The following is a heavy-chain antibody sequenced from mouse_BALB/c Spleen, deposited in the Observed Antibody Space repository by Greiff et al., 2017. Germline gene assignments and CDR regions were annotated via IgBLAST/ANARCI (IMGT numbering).Heavy chain of an antibody. CDR3: TREGKYGSYYAMDY. J-gene: IGHJ4*01. CDR2: IDPSDSYT. Sequence: QVQLQQPGAELVKPGASVKMSCKASGYTFTSYWMHWVKQRPGQGLEWIGVIDPSDSYTSYNQKFKGKATLTVDTSSSTAYMQLSSLTSEDSAVYYCTREGKYGSYYAMDYWGQGTSVTVSA. V-gene: IGHV1S127*01. CDR1: GYTFTSYW. D-gene: IGHD2-10*02.